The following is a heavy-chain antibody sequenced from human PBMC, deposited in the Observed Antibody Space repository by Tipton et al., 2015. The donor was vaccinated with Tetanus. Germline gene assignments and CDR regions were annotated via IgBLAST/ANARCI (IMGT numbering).Heavy chain of an antibody. D-gene: IGHD6-6*01. Sequence: TLSLTCAVYGASFSDYYWSWIRQAPGKGLEWIGEINHSGNTNHNPSLKSRVTLSVDTSKNQFSLNLTSVTAADTAMYYCARDQGGGRVVRLNWFDPWGQGTLVTVSS. CDR1: GASFSDYY. CDR3: ARDQGGGRVVRLNWFDP. CDR2: INHSGNT. V-gene: IGHV4-34*01. J-gene: IGHJ5*02.